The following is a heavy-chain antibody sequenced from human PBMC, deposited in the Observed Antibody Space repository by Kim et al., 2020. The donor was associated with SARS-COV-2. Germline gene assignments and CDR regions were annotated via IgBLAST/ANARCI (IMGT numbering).Heavy chain of an antibody. CDR1: GGSISSSSYY. Sequence: SQTLSLTCTVSGGSISSSSYYWGWIRQPPGKGLEWIGSLYYSGSTSYNPSLKSRVTISVDTSKNQFYLKLSSVTAADTAVYYCVAHREYSENFDYWGQGT. CDR3: VAHREYSENFDY. CDR2: LYYSGST. J-gene: IGHJ4*02. V-gene: IGHV4-39*01. D-gene: IGHD4-4*01.